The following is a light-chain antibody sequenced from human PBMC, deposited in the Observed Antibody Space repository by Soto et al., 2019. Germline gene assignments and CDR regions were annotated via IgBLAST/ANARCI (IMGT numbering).Light chain of an antibody. J-gene: IGKJ1*01. CDR2: KAS. V-gene: IGKV1-5*03. Sequence: DIQMTQSPSSLSASVGDRVTITCRASQSISSYLNWYQQKPGKAPNLLIYKASSLESGVPSRFSGSGSGTEFTLTISSLQTDDFATYYCQQYNSYSWTFGQGTKVDIK. CDR1: QSISSY. CDR3: QQYNSYSWT.